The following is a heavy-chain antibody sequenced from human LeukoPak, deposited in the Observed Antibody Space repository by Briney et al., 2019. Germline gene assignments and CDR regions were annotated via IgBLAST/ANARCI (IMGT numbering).Heavy chain of an antibody. J-gene: IGHJ5*02. CDR1: GHGFTSYY. Sequence: ASVKVSCKASGHGFTSYYMHWVRQAPGHRLGWMGVLNTSGSSTLYVQKLQGRDTITRDIATTTDYMELSSLRAEDTAVYYCARDNTGGDIAWCFGPWGKGTRVTVST. V-gene: IGHV1-46*04. CDR2: LNTSGSST. D-gene: IGHD3-16*02. CDR3: ARDNTGGDIAWCFGP.